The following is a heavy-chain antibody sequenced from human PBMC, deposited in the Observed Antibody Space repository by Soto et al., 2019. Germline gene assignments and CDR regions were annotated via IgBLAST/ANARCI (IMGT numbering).Heavy chain of an antibody. V-gene: IGHV3-53*02. J-gene: IGHJ4*02. Sequence: DVQLVETGGGLIQPWGSLRLSCAASGFIVSSSYMSWVRQAPGKGLEWVSVIYSDGRTYYADSVKGRFTISRDNSKNTLYLQMNSLSAEDTAVYYCARCSGWYGQCYFDCWGQGTLVTVSS. CDR1: GFIVSSSY. CDR2: IYSDGRT. D-gene: IGHD6-13*01. CDR3: ARCSGWYGQCYFDC.